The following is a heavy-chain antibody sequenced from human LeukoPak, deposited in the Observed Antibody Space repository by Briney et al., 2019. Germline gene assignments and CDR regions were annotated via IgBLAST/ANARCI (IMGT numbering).Heavy chain of an antibody. V-gene: IGHV4-59*01. D-gene: IGHD3-9*01. CDR3: ARAGAYYDILTGYYMRHGMDV. J-gene: IGHJ6*04. CDR2: IYYSGST. CDR1: GGSISSYY. Sequence: TSETLSFTCTVSGGSISSYYWSWIRQPPGKGLEWIGYIYYSGSTNYNPSLKSRVTISVDTSKNQFSLKLSSVTAADTAVYYCARAGAYYDILTGYYMRHGMDVWAKGPRSPSPQ.